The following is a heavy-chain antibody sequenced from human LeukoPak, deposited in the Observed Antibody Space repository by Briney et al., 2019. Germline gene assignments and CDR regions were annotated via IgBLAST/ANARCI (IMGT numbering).Heavy chain of an antibody. CDR2: IYRSGST. J-gene: IGHJ5*01. CDR1: GGSLSSGGYS. D-gene: IGHD3-10*01. V-gene: IGHV4-30-2*01. Sequence: PSQTLSLTCAVSGGSLSSGGYSWSWIRQPPGTGLEWIGYIYRSGSTYYTPSLKSRVTISVYRSNNQFSPKLSSVNAADTAVYYCGRGGGVRGGWFDSWGQGTLVTVSS. CDR3: GRGGGVRGGWFDS.